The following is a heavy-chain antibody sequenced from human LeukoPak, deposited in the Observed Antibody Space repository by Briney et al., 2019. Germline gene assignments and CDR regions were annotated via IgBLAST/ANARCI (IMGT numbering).Heavy chain of an antibody. J-gene: IGHJ6*02. V-gene: IGHV3-9*01. Sequence: GGSLRLSCAASGFTFDDYAMHWVRQAPGKGLEWVSGISWNSGSIGYADSVKGRFTISRDNAKNSLYLQMNSLRAEDTALYYCAKEVRRITMVRGVTITPDYYYGMDVWGQGTTVTVSS. CDR3: AKEVRRITMVRGVTITPDYYYGMDV. CDR1: GFTFDDYA. CDR2: ISWNSGSI. D-gene: IGHD3-10*01.